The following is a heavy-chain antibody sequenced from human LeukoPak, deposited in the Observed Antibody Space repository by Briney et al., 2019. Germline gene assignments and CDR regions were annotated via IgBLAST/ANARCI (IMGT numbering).Heavy chain of an antibody. CDR1: GGSISSSSHY. CDR3: ARHGYYYGSGSQWGFDY. CDR2: IYYSGST. V-gene: IGHV4-39*01. Sequence: PSETLSLTCTVSGGSISSSSHYLGWIRQPPGKGLEWIGSIYYSGSTYYNPSLKSRVTISVDTSKNQFSLKLSSVTAADTAVYYCARHGYYYGSGSQWGFDYWGQGTLVTVSS. J-gene: IGHJ4*02. D-gene: IGHD3-10*01.